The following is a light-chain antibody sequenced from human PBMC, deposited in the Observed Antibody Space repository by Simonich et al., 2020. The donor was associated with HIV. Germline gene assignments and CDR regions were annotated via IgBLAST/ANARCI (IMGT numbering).Light chain of an antibody. Sequence: EIVMTQSPATLSVSPGERATLSCRASQSVSSSLAWYQQKPGQAPRLIIYGASTRATGIPARFSGSGSGTEFTLTISSMQSEDVATYYCQKYNSALGTFGQGTKVEIK. V-gene: IGKV3-15*01. CDR3: QKYNSALGT. CDR2: GAS. CDR1: QSVSSS. J-gene: IGKJ1*01.